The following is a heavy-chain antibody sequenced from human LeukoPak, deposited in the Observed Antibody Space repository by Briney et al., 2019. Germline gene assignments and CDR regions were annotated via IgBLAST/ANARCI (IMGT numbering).Heavy chain of an antibody. CDR1: GGSISSSSYY. CDR2: IYYSGSI. J-gene: IGHJ5*02. V-gene: IGHV4-39*07. D-gene: IGHD6-13*01. Sequence: PSETLSLTCTVSGGSISSSSYYWGWIRQPPGKGLEWIGSIYYSGSIYYNPSLKSRVTISVDTSKNQFSLNLSSVTAADTAVYYCARALIAAAGSARTNWFDPWGQGTLVTVSS. CDR3: ARALIAAAGSARTNWFDP.